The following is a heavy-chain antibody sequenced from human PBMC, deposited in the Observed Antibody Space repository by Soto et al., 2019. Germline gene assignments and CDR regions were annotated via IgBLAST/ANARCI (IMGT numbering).Heavy chain of an antibody. Sequence: QVQLVESGGGVVQPGRSLRLSCAASGFTFSSYAMHWVRQAPGKGLEWVAVISYDGSNKYYADSVKGRFTISRDNSKNTLYLQMNSLRAEDTAVYYCARGLYYYGSGTPYWGQGTLVTVSS. CDR3: ARGLYYYGSGTPY. V-gene: IGHV3-30-3*01. D-gene: IGHD3-10*01. CDR1: GFTFSSYA. J-gene: IGHJ4*02. CDR2: ISYDGSNK.